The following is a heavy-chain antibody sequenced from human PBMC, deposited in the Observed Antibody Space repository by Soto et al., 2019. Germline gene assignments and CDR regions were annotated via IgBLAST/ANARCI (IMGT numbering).Heavy chain of an antibody. J-gene: IGHJ4*02. V-gene: IGHV4-39*01. CDR1: GGSLSSSSYY. Sequence: PSETLSLTCTVSGGSLSSSSYYWGWIRQPPGKGLEWIGSIYYSGSTYYNPSLKSRVTISVDTSKNQFSLKLSSVTAADTAVYYCARLQEDYDSSVHYYDYWGQGTLVTVSS. CDR2: IYYSGST. CDR3: ARLQEDYDSSVHYYDY. D-gene: IGHD3-22*01.